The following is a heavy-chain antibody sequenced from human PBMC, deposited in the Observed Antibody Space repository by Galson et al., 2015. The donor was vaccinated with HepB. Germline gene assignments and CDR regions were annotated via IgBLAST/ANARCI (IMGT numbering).Heavy chain of an antibody. CDR2: IKQDGRGE. D-gene: IGHD4/OR15-4a*01. CDR1: GFIFSNYY. J-gene: IGHJ6*02. Sequence: SLRLSCAASGFIFSNYYMNWVRQAPGKGLEWVADIKQDGRGEDYLGSMRGRFTISRDSAKNSLYLQMNSLRAEDTAVYFCARKAGQRVLRYYHGMDVWGQGTTVTVSS. CDR3: ARKAGQRVLRYYHGMDV. V-gene: IGHV3-7*01.